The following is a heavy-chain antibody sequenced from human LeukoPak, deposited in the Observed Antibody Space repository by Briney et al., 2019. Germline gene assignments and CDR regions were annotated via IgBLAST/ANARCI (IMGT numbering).Heavy chain of an antibody. V-gene: IGHV3-53*01. CDR1: GFTVSSIY. CDR3: ARAPGYCSGGRSYSDGMDV. J-gene: IGHJ6*02. CDR2: IYSGGTT. D-gene: IGHD2-15*01. Sequence: PGGSLRLSCAASGFTVSSIYMSWVRQAPGKGLEWVSLIYSGGTTYYADSVKGRFTISRDNSKNTLYLQMNSLRVEDTAVYYCARAPGYCSGGRSYSDGMDVWGQGTTVTVSS.